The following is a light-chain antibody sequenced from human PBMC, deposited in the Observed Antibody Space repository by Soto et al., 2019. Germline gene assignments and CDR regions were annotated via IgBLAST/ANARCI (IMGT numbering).Light chain of an antibody. V-gene: IGLV1-47*01. J-gene: IGLJ1*01. CDR1: TSKIGSNY. CDR2: RNN. CDR3: ATWDDSLNGFYV. Sequence: QSVLTQPRSESGSLWQGGASACSGITSKIGSNYVYWYQQLPGTAPKLLIYRNNQRPSGVPDRFSGSKSGTSASLAISGLRSDDEADYFCATWDDSLNGFYVFGTGTKVNVL.